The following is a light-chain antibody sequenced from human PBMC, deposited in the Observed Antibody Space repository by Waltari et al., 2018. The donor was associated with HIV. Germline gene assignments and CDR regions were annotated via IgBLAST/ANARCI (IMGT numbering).Light chain of an antibody. Sequence: QSVLTQPPSASGTPGQRVTISCSGSSSNIGSNTVNWYQQLPGTAPKLLIYSNKQRPSGVPDRFSGSKSGTSASLAISGLQSEDEADYYCAACDDSLNGWVFGGGTKLTVL. CDR2: SNK. V-gene: IGLV1-44*01. CDR3: AACDDSLNGWV. CDR1: SSNIGSNT. J-gene: IGLJ3*02.